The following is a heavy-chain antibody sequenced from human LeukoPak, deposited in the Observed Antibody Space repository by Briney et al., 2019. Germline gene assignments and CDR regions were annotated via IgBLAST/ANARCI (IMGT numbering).Heavy chain of an antibody. CDR3: ARVAGDCSGGSCYRFNWFDP. CDR2: IYYSGST. Sequence: SETLSLTCTVSGGSISSYYWSWIRQPPGKGLEWIGYIYYSGSTNYNPSLKSRVTISVDTSKNRFSLKLSSVTAADTAVYYCARVAGDCSGGSCYRFNWFDPWGQGTLATVSS. J-gene: IGHJ5*02. V-gene: IGHV4-59*12. CDR1: GGSISSYY. D-gene: IGHD2-15*01.